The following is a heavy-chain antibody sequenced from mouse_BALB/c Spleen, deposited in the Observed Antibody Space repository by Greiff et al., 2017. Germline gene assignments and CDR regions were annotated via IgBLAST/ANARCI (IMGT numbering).Heavy chain of an antibody. D-gene: IGHD1-1*01. J-gene: IGHJ4*01. CDR3: ARSTTVVAPAMDY. Sequence: EVQGVESGGGLVQPGGSRKLSCAASGFTFSSFGMHWVRQAPEKGLEWVAYISSGSSTIYYAGTVKGRFTISRDNPKNTLFLQMTSLRSEDTAMYYCARSTTVVAPAMDYWGQGTSVTVSS. CDR2: ISSGSSTI. CDR1: GFTFSSFG. V-gene: IGHV5-17*02.